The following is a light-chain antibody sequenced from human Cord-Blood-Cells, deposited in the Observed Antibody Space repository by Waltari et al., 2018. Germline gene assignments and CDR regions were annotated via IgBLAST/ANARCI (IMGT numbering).Light chain of an antibody. CDR2: RNN. CDR3: AAWDDSLSGLWV. Sequence: QSVLTQPPSASGTPGQRVTISCSGSSSNIGSNYVSWYQQLPGTAPKLLIYRNNQRPSGVPDRFSGSKSGTSASLAISGLLSEDEADYYCAAWDDSLSGLWVFGGGTKLTVL. V-gene: IGLV1-47*01. J-gene: IGLJ3*02. CDR1: SSNIGSNY.